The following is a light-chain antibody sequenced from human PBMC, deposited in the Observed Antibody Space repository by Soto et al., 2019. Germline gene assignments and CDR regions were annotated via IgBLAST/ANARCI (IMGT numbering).Light chain of an antibody. CDR3: CSYAGSDTMI. CDR2: EAS. J-gene: IGLJ2*01. Sequence: QSVLTQPASVSGSPGHSITISCTGTSSNVGNYNLVSWYQQHPGEAPKLMIFEASKRPSGVSNRFSASKSGNTASLTISGLQAEDEADYYCCSYAGSDTMIFGGGTKLTVL. V-gene: IGLV2-23*01. CDR1: SSNVGNYNL.